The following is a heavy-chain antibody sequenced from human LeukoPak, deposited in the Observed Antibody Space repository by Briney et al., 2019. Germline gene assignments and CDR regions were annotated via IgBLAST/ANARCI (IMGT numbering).Heavy chain of an antibody. CDR3: ADIAAAGTLEYFQH. CDR1: GYTFTSYY. J-gene: IGHJ1*01. D-gene: IGHD6-13*01. Sequence: ASMKVSCKASGYTFTSYYMHWVRQAPGQGLEWMGIINPSGGSTSYAQKFQGRVTMTRDTSTSTVYMELSSLRAEDAAVYYCADIAAAGTLEYFQHWGQGTLVTVSS. CDR2: INPSGGST. V-gene: IGHV1-46*01.